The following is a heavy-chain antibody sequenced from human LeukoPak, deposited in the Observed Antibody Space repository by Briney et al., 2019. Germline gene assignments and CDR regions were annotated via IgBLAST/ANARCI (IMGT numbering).Heavy chain of an antibody. D-gene: IGHD4-11*01. J-gene: IGHJ4*02. Sequence: GGSLRLSCAASGFTFSSYSMNWVRQAPGRGLEWVANIKQDGGEKFYVDSVKGRFTISRDNAKNSLYLQMNSLRAEDTAVYYCAREDHSNYNYWGQGTLVTVSS. CDR3: AREDHSNYNY. CDR1: GFTFSSYS. CDR2: IKQDGGEK. V-gene: IGHV3-7*01.